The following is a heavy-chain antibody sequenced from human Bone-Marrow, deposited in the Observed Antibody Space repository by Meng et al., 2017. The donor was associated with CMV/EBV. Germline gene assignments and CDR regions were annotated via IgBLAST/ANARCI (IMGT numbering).Heavy chain of an antibody. CDR3: ARDSGSYYGLDY. D-gene: IGHD1-26*01. V-gene: IGHV3-21*01. Sequence: CEASGFTFSSYSMNWVRQAPGKGLEWVSSISSSSSYIYYADSVKGRFTISRDNAKNSLYLQMNSLRAEDTAVYYCARDSGSYYGLDYWGQGTLVTVSS. CDR1: GFTFSSYS. J-gene: IGHJ4*02. CDR2: ISSSSSYI.